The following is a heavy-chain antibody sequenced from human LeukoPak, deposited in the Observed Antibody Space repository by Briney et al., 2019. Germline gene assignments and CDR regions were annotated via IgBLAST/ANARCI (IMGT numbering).Heavy chain of an antibody. CDR3: ARDSNWKGYGAFDI. CDR2: INGDGGTT. V-gene: IGHV3-74*01. D-gene: IGHD1-1*01. CDR1: GFTFSTYW. J-gene: IGHJ3*02. Sequence: GGSLRLSCAASGFTFSTYWMHWVRQVPGKGLVWVSRINGDGGTTAYADSVRGRFTISRDNAKNTLYLQMNSLRAEDTALYYCARDSNWKGYGAFDIWGQGTMVAVSS.